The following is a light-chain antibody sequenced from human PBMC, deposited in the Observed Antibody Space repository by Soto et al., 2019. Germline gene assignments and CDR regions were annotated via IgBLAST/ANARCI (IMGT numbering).Light chain of an antibody. V-gene: IGKV3-20*01. CDR3: QHYDMSPLCT. Sequence: EIELTQSPGTLSLSPGERATLSCRASQSLSSNSLAWYQKKPGQAPRLVIYGVSRRATGIPDRFSGSGSGTDFTLSISGLEPEDFAVYYCQHYDMSPLCTFGPGNRVDIK. J-gene: IGKJ3*01. CDR2: GVS. CDR1: QSLSSNS.